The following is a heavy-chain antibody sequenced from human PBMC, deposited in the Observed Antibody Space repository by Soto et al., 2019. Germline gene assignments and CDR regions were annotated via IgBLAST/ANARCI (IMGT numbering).Heavy chain of an antibody. D-gene: IGHD2-2*01. Sequence: QVQLVQSGAEVKKPGASVKVSCKASGYTFTSYGISWVRQAPGQGLEWMGWISAYNGNTNYAQKLQGRVTMTTDTYTSTAYMELRSMRSDDTDLDYCARDVPPPASSVEDQLRGNWFDPWGQGTLVTVSS. CDR1: GYTFTSYG. CDR3: ARDVPPPASSVEDQLRGNWFDP. V-gene: IGHV1-18*01. CDR2: ISAYNGNT. J-gene: IGHJ5*02.